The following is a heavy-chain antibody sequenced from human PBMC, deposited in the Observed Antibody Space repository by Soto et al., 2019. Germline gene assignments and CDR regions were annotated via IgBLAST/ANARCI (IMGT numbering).Heavy chain of an antibody. CDR1: GYTFTGYY. Sequence: ASVKVSCKASGYTFTGYYMHWVRQAPGQGLEWMGWINPNSGGTNYAQKFQGWVTMTRDTSISTAYMELSRLRSDDTAVYYCARDRYGAAAGPIDYWGQGTLVTVS. D-gene: IGHD6-13*01. CDR2: INPNSGGT. V-gene: IGHV1-2*04. CDR3: ARDRYGAAAGPIDY. J-gene: IGHJ4*02.